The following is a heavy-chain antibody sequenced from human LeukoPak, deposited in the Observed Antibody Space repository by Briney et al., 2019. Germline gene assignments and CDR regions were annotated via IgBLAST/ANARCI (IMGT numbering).Heavy chain of an antibody. V-gene: IGHV4-39*07. CDR2: IYYSGST. CDR1: GGSISSSRDY. D-gene: IGHD5-18*01. Sequence: SETLSLTCTVSGGSISSSRDYWAWLRQPPGTGLEWIANIYYSGSTYYNPSLKSRVTISVDTSKNQFSLKLSSVTAADTAVYYCARFRYSYGYFDYWGQGTLVTVSS. J-gene: IGHJ4*02. CDR3: ARFRYSYGYFDY.